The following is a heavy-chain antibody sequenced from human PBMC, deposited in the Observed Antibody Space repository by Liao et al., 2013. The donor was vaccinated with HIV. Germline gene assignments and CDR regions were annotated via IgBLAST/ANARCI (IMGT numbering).Heavy chain of an antibody. CDR3: VRQGAVTILPGPTTHYYMDV. D-gene: IGHD3-3*01. CDR2: INLSGST. CDR1: RGSISGYY. V-gene: IGHV4-34*01. Sequence: QVQLQQWGGGLLKPSETLSLTCAVYRGSISGYYWSWIRQPPGKGLEWIGEINLSGSTNYNPSLKSRVTISVDTSKNQFSLKLASVTAADTAVYYCVRQGAVTILPGPTTHYYMDVWGTGTTVTVS. J-gene: IGHJ6*03.